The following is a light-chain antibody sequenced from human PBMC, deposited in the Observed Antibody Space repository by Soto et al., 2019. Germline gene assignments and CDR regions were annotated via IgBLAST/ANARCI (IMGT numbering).Light chain of an antibody. J-gene: IGKJ5*01. Sequence: DIPLTQSPSFLSASVGDRVTITCRASQGIRRYLAWYRQKPGRAPKLLMYIASTLPTGVPSRFSGSQSGTEFTLTLSSLQPEEFATYYCQQVKRYPITFGQGTRLELK. CDR2: IAS. V-gene: IGKV1-9*01. CDR3: QQVKRYPIT. CDR1: QGIRRY.